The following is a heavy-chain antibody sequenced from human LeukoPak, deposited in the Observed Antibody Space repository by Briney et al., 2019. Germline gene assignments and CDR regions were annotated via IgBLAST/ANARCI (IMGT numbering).Heavy chain of an antibody. CDR3: ARDNPTYCGGDCYMYYFDY. V-gene: IGHV1-69*13. Sequence: ASVTVSCKASGGTFSSYAISWVRQAPGQGLEWMGGIIPIFGTANYAQKFQGRVTITADESTSTAYMELSSLRSEDTAVYYCARDNPTYCGGDCYMYYFDYWGQGTLVTVSS. D-gene: IGHD2-21*02. J-gene: IGHJ4*02. CDR1: GGTFSSYA. CDR2: IIPIFGTA.